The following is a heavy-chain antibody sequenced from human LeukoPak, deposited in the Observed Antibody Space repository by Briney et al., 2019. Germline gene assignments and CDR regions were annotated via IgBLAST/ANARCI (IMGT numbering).Heavy chain of an antibody. Sequence: GGSLRLSCAASGFTFSSYSMNWVRRAPGKGLEWVSVVYIGGTTYYADSVKGRFTISRDNSKNTVYLQMNSLRADDTAVYYCARGGYSSPWATLHYWGQGTLVTVSS. D-gene: IGHD6-19*01. CDR2: VYIGGTT. CDR3: ARGGYSSPWATLHY. CDR1: GFTFSSYS. V-gene: IGHV3-53*01. J-gene: IGHJ4*02.